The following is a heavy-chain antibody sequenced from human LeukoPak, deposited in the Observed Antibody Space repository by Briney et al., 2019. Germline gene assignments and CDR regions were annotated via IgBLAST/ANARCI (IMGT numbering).Heavy chain of an antibody. Sequence: GASVKVSCKTSGYTFTSHGISWVRQAPGQGLEWMGWIRADNGDTKYAQKFQDRLTVTTDTSTGAAYMELRSLSADDTAVYYCARDWPTVITDYWGQGTLVTVS. J-gene: IGHJ4*02. CDR3: ARDWPTVITDY. V-gene: IGHV1-18*01. CDR1: GYTFTSHG. CDR2: IRADNGDT. D-gene: IGHD4-11*01.